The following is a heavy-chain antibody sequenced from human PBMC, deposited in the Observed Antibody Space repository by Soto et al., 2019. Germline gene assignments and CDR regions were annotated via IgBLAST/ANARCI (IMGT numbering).Heavy chain of an antibody. J-gene: IGHJ5*02. Sequence: SETLSLTCTVSGGSISSYYWSWIRQTPGKGLEWIGYMSYSGYTSYNPSLKSRVTISVDTSKNQFSLKLSSVTAADTAVYYCARASTVTTRGSRNNWFDPWGQGTLVTVSS. CDR1: GGSISSYY. D-gene: IGHD4-17*01. CDR3: ARASTVTTRGSRNNWFDP. V-gene: IGHV4-59*08. CDR2: MSYSGYT.